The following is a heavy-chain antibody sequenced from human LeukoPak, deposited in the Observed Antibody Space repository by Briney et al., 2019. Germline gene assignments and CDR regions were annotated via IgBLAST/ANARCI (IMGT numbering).Heavy chain of an antibody. CDR3: ARNQRRLDY. V-gene: IGHV3-7*01. CDR1: GFTFSSYW. Sequence: PGRSQRLSCAASGFTFSSYWMSCVRQAPGKGLELVANIKQDGREKFYVDSVKGRFTISRDNAKNTLYLQMNSLRAEDTAVYYCARNQRRLDYWGQGTLVTVSS. CDR2: IKQDGREK. D-gene: IGHD1-14*01. J-gene: IGHJ4*02.